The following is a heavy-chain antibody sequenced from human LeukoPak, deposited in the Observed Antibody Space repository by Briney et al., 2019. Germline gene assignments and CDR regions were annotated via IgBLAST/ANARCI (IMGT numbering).Heavy chain of an antibody. CDR1: GFPFSGYY. CDR2: IKGDGSVQ. J-gene: IGHJ6*03. V-gene: IGHV3-7*01. D-gene: IGHD2-2*01. CDR3: VGQLLRAV. Sequence: GGSLRLSCTASGFPFSGYYISWVRQAPGTGLEWLANIKGDGSVQDYVDSVKGRFTISRDNAKNSLYLQMNNLRVDDTAVYYCVGQLLRAVWGIGTTVTVSS.